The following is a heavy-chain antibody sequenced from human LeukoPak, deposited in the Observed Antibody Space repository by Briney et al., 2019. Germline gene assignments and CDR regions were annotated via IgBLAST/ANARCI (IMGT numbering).Heavy chain of an antibody. D-gene: IGHD6-13*01. CDR2: INHSGST. Sequence: SETLSLTCAVYGGSFSGYYWSWIRQPPGKGLEWIGEINHSGSTNYNPSLKSRVTISVDKSKNQFSLKLSSVTAADTAVYYCAREGYDSSSWLYWGQGTLVTVSS. CDR1: GGSFSGYY. CDR3: AREGYDSSSWLY. V-gene: IGHV4-34*01. J-gene: IGHJ4*02.